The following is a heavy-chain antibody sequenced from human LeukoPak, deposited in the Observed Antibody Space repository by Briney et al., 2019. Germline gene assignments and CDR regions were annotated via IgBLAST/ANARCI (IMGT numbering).Heavy chain of an antibody. Sequence: GASVKVSCKASGYTFTSYGISWVRQAPGQGLEWMGWISAYNGNTNYAQKLQGRVTMTTDASTSTAYMELRSLRSDDTAVYYCARGGTYCGGDCSSYLDYWGQRTLVTVSS. V-gene: IGHV1-18*01. CDR3: ARGGTYCGGDCSSYLDY. CDR1: GYTFTSYG. J-gene: IGHJ4*02. D-gene: IGHD2-21*02. CDR2: ISAYNGNT.